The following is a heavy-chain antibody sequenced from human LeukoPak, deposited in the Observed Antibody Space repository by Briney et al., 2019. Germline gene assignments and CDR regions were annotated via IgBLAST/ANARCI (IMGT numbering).Heavy chain of an antibody. CDR1: GFIFSNYD. J-gene: IGHJ4*02. CDR2: ISGSGGST. Sequence: PGGSLRLSCAASGFIFSNYDMNWVRQAPGKGLEWVSAISGSGGSTYYADSVKGRFTISRDNSRNTLYLQMNSLRAEDTAVYYCAKEGGYDFPSYFDYWGQGTLVTVSS. D-gene: IGHD5-12*01. CDR3: AKEGGYDFPSYFDY. V-gene: IGHV3-23*01.